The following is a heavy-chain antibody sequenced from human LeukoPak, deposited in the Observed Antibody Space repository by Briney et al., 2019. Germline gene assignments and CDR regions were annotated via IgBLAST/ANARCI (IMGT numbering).Heavy chain of an antibody. CDR1: GYTFTGYY. J-gene: IGHJ4*02. V-gene: IGHV1-18*04. D-gene: IGHD5-12*01. CDR3: ARDWWEARGYSDY. CDR2: ISAYNGNT. Sequence: GASVKVSCKASGYTFTGYYMHWVRQAPGQGLEWMGWISAYNGNTNYAQKLQGRVTMTTDTSTSTAYMELRSLRSDDTAVYYCARDWWEARGYSDYWGQGTLVTVSS.